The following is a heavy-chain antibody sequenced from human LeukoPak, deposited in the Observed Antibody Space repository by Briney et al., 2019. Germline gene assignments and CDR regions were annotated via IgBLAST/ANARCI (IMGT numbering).Heavy chain of an antibody. V-gene: IGHV3-23*01. CDR2: ISGSGGST. D-gene: IGHD1-26*01. CDR3: AKAGVTGIVGATTLGY. J-gene: IGHJ4*02. Sequence: PGGSLRLSCAASGFTFSSYAMSWVRQAPGKGLKWVSAISGSGGSTYYADSVKGRFTISRDNSKNTLYLQMNSLRAEDTAVYYCAKAGVTGIVGATTLGYWGQGTLVTVSS. CDR1: GFTFSSYA.